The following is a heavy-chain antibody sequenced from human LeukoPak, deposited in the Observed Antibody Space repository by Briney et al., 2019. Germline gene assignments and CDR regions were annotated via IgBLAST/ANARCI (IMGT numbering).Heavy chain of an antibody. CDR2: ISWNSGSI. V-gene: IGHV3-9*01. D-gene: IGHD2-2*01. CDR3: AKAYQLLSPPDY. CDR1: GFTFDDYA. Sequence: GGSLRLSCAASGFTFDDYAMHWVRQAPGKGLEWVSGISWNSGSIGYADSVKGRFTTSRDNAKNSLYLQMNSLRAEDTALYYCAKAYQLLSPPDYWGQGTLVTVSS. J-gene: IGHJ4*02.